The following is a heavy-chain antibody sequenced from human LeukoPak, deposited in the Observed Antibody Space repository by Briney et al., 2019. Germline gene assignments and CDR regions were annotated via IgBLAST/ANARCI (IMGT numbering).Heavy chain of an antibody. V-gene: IGHV1-2*06. D-gene: IGHD6-13*01. J-gene: IGHJ4*02. CDR3: ARVRRILYSSSWYYFDY. CDR1: GYTFTGYY. Sequence: ASVKVSCKASGYTFTGYYMHWVRQAPGQGLEWMGRINPNSGGTNYAQKFQGRVTMTRDMSISTAYMELSRLRSDDTAVYYCARVRRILYSSSWYYFDYWGQGTLVTVSS. CDR2: INPNSGGT.